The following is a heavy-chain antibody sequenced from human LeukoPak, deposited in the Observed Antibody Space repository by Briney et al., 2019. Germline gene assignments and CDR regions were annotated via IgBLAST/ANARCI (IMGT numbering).Heavy chain of an antibody. CDR2: FSTRSSTI. V-gene: IGHV3-48*02. D-gene: IGHD4-17*01. J-gene: IGHJ4*02. Sequence: PGGSLRLSCAASGFTFSSYIMNWVRQAPGKGLEWVSYFSTRSSTISYADSVKGRFAISRDNAKNSLYLQMNSLRDEDTAVYYCARDHDYGFDYWGQGTLVTVSS. CDR1: GFTFSSYI. CDR3: ARDHDYGFDY.